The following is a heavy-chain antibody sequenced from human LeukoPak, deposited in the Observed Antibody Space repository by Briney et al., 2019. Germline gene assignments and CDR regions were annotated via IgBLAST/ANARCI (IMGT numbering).Heavy chain of an antibody. CDR1: GYTFTSYD. CDR2: MNPNSGNT. Sequence: ASVKVSCKASGYTFTSYDINWVRQATGQGLEWMGWMNPNSGNTGYAQKFQGRVTMTRNTSISTAYMELSSLRSEDTAVNYCAKGRPTVTTSPLWWYRYWGQGTLVTVSS. CDR3: AKGRPTVTTSPLWWYRY. D-gene: IGHD4-17*01. J-gene: IGHJ4*02. V-gene: IGHV1-8*01.